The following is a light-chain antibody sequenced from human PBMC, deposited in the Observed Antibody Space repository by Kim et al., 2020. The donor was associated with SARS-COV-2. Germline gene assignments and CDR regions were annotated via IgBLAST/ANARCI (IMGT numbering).Light chain of an antibody. J-gene: IGLJ1*01. CDR3: SSYGGSSNYV. CDR2: EVT. V-gene: IGLV2-8*01. Sequence: GQSVTISCTGTSSDIGGYNYVSWYQQHPGKAPKLMIYEVTRRPSGVPDRFSGSKSGNTASLTVSGLQAEDEADYYCSSYGGSSNYVFGTGTKVTVL. CDR1: SSDIGGYNY.